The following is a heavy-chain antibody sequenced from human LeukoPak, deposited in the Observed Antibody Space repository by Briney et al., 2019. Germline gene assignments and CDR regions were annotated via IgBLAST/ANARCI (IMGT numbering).Heavy chain of an antibody. CDR2: IYHSGST. CDR3: ARVLPHRHLRYGYYGRRGYAFDI. D-gene: IGHD4-17*01. CDR1: GGSISSTNW. Sequence: SETLSLTCAVSGGSISSTNWWSWVRQPPGKGLEWIGEIYHSGSTNYNPSLKSRVTISVDKSKNQFSLKLSSVTAADTAVYYCARVLPHRHLRYGYYGRRGYAFDIWGQGTMVTVSS. V-gene: IGHV4-4*02. J-gene: IGHJ3*02.